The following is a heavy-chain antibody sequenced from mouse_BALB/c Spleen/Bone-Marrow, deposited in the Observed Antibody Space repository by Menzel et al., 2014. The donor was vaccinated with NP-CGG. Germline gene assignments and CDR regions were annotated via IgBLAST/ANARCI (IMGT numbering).Heavy chain of an antibody. V-gene: IGHV5-6-3*01. D-gene: IGHD3-3*01. J-gene: IGHJ2*01. Sequence: EVQLVESGGGLVQPGGSLKLSCAASGFTFSGYGMSWARQTPDKGLELVATISGSDSSTYYPDSVKGRFTISRDNARNTLYLQMSSLKSEDTAMYYCARGRDWFDYWGQGTTLTVSS. CDR2: ISGSDSST. CDR1: GFTFSGYG. CDR3: ARGRDWFDY.